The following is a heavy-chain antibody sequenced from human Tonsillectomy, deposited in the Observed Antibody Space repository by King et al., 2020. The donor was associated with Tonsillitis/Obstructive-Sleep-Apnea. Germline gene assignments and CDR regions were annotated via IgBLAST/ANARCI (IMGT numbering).Heavy chain of an antibody. CDR2: IKSKTDGGTT. Sequence: VQLVESGGGLVKPGRSLRLSCAASGFTFSNAWMSWVRQAPGKGLEWVGRIKSKTDGGTTDYAAPVKGRFTISRDDSKNTLYLQMNSLKTEDTAVYYCTTLWCRELLCDYWGQGALVTVSP. D-gene: IGHD3-10*01. CDR3: TTLWCRELLCDY. J-gene: IGHJ4*02. V-gene: IGHV3-15*01. CDR1: GFTFSNAW.